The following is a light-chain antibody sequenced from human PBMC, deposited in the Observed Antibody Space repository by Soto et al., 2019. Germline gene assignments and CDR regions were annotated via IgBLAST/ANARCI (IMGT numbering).Light chain of an antibody. V-gene: IGKV3-11*01. J-gene: IGKJ4*01. CDR1: HSVSRY. Sequence: EIALTQSPATLSLSPGEGATLSCRASHSVSRYLAWYQQRPGQAPRLLIYDTSNRATGIPARFSGSGSGTDFTLTISSLEPEAFAVYYCQQRNNWPWTFGGGTKVEIK. CDR2: DTS. CDR3: QQRNNWPWT.